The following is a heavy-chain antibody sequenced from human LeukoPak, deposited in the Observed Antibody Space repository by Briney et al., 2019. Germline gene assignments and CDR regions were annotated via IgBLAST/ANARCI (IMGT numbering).Heavy chain of an antibody. Sequence: SCXXXGFXFSSYWMSWVRQAPGXGLEWVXNXKQDGSEKYYVDSVKGRFTISRDNAKNSLYLQMNSLRAEDTAVYYCARQDDSSGYYRQPLDYWGQGTLVTVSS. CDR3: ARQDDSSGYYRQPLDY. D-gene: IGHD3-22*01. CDR1: GFXFSSYW. J-gene: IGHJ4*02. V-gene: IGHV3-7*01. CDR2: XKQDGSEK.